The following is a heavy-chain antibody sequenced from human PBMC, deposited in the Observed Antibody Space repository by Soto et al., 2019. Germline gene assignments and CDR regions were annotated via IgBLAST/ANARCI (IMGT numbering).Heavy chain of an antibody. J-gene: IGHJ6*02. V-gene: IGHV6-1*01. CDR2: TYYRSKWIH. CDR3: ARVPLLPTVTTVYHGMDV. D-gene: IGHD4-17*01. CDR1: GDSVSSSSAA. Sequence: PSQTLSLTCGISGDSVSSSSAAWNWIRQSPSRGLEWLGRTYYRSKWIHEYTLSMESRITINPDTSKNQFSLHIYSVTPEDTAVYYCARVPLLPTVTTVYHGMDVWGQGTTVTVSS.